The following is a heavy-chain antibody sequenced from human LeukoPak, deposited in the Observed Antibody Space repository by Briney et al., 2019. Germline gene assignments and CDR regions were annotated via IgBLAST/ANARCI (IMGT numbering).Heavy chain of an antibody. CDR3: ARDWNTVTTSGAPDSFDL. V-gene: IGHV3-48*01. D-gene: IGHD4-17*01. CDR2: NSNSTNNI. J-gene: IGHJ3*01. Sequence: GGSLRLSCAASGFTFNSYTMSWVRRAPGKGLEWVSYNSNSTNNIYYANSVKGRFTISRDNAKNSLYLQMDSLRAEDTAVYYCARDWNTVTTSGAPDSFDLWGQGTMVTVSS. CDR1: GFTFNSYT.